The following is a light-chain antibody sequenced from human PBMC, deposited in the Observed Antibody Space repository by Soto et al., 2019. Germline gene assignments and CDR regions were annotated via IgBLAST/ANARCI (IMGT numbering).Light chain of an antibody. CDR1: QSVSSY. V-gene: IGKV3-11*01. J-gene: IGKJ5*01. Sequence: EIVLTQSPATLSLSPGERATLSCRASQSVSSYLAWYQQKPGQAPRLLIYDASNRATGIPARFSGSGSGTDFTLTIRSLEPEDFAVYYCQQYSNWPPITFGQGTRLEIK. CDR2: DAS. CDR3: QQYSNWPPIT.